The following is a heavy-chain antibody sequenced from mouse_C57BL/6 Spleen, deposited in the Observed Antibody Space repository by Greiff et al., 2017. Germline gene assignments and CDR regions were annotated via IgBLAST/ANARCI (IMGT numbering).Heavy chain of an antibody. CDR1: GFTFTDYY. D-gene: IGHD2-3*01. CDR2: IRNKANGYTT. J-gene: IGHJ4*01. CDR3: ARSGYYEAMDY. Sequence: EVKLVESGGGLVQPGGSLSLSCAASGFTFTDYYMSWVRQPPGKALEWLGFIRNKANGYTTEYSASVKGRFTISRDNSQSILYLQMNALRAEDSATYYCARSGYYEAMDYWGQGTSVTVSS. V-gene: IGHV7-3*01.